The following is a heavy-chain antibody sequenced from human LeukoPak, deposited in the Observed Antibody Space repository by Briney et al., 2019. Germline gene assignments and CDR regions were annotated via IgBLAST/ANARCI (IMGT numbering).Heavy chain of an antibody. CDR1: GGSFSGYY. J-gene: IGHJ6*03. V-gene: IGHV4-34*01. CDR3: ARSIALGYYYYYMDV. Sequence: PSETLSLTCAVYGGSFSGYYWSWIRQPPGKGLEWIGEIDHSGSTNYNPSLKSRVTISVDTSKNQFSLKLSSVTAADTAVYYCARSIALGYYYYYMDVWGKGTTVTVSS. D-gene: IGHD2-8*02. CDR2: IDHSGST.